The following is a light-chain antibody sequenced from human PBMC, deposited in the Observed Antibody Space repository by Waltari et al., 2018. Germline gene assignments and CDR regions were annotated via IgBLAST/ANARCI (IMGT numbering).Light chain of an antibody. Sequence: DIVMTQSPDSPAVSPGERATIHCKSSQSVLYSSNNKNYLAWYQQKPGQPPKLLIYWASTRESGVPDRFSGSGSGTDFTLTISSLQAEDVAVYYCQQYYSTPQTFGQGTKVEIK. J-gene: IGKJ1*01. CDR2: WAS. CDR1: QSVLYSSNNKNY. V-gene: IGKV4-1*01. CDR3: QQYYSTPQT.